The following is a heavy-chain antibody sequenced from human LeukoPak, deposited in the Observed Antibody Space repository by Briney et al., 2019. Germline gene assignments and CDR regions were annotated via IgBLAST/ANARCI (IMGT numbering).Heavy chain of an antibody. CDR1: GGSISSGGYY. CDR3: ARSRSLWFGELLLGGFDY. V-gene: IGHV4-31*03. D-gene: IGHD3-10*01. Sequence: PSQTLSLTCTVSGGSISSGGYYWSWIRLHPGKGLEWIGYIYYSGSTYYNPSLKSRVTISVDTSKNQFSLKLSSVTAADTAVYYCARSRSLWFGELLLGGFDYWGQGTLVTVSS. CDR2: IYYSGST. J-gene: IGHJ4*02.